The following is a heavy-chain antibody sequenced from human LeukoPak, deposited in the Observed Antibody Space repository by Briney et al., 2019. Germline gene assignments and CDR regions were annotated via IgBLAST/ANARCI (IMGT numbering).Heavy chain of an antibody. V-gene: IGHV3-48*01. CDR2: ISSISDTI. CDR1: GFTFSSYG. J-gene: IGHJ4*02. CDR3: AKDLEWSSWYVFDY. Sequence: GGSLRLSCAASGFTFSSYGMNWVRQTPGKGLEWVSHISSISDTIKYVDSVKGRFTISRDNDKNSVYLQMNSLRAEDTAVYYCAKDLEWSSWYVFDYWGQGTLVTVSS. D-gene: IGHD6-13*01.